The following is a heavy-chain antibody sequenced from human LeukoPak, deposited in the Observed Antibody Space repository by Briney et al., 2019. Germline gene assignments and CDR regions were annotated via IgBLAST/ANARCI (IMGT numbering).Heavy chain of an antibody. J-gene: IGHJ4*02. V-gene: IGHV3-21*01. D-gene: IGHD3-10*01. Sequence: PGGSLRLSCAASGFTFSSYAMSWVRQAPGKGLEWVSSISSSSSYIYYADSVKGRFTISRDNAKNSLYLQMNSLRAEDTAVYYCARDDALWFGESPYDYWGQGTLVTVSS. CDR1: GFTFSSYA. CDR3: ARDDALWFGESPYDY. CDR2: ISSSSSYI.